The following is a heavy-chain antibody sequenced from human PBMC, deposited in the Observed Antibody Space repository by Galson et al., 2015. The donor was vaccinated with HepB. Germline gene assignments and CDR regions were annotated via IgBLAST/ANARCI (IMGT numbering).Heavy chain of an antibody. J-gene: IGHJ5*02. CDR3: AKYDGHYDILTGLNWFDP. D-gene: IGHD3-9*01. Sequence: SLRLSCAASGFTFSSYAMSWVRQAPGKGLEWVSAISGSGGSTYYADSVKGRFTISRDNSKNTLYLQMNSLRAEDTAVYYCAKYDGHYDILTGLNWFDPWGHGTLVTVSS. CDR1: GFTFSSYA. CDR2: ISGSGGST. V-gene: IGHV3-23*01.